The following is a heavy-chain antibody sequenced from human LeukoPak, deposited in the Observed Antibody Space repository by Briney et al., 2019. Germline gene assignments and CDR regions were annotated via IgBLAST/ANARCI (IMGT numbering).Heavy chain of an antibody. Sequence: ASVKVSCKASGYTFTSYDINWVRQATGQGLEWMGWMNPNSGNTGYAQKFQGRVTMTRNTSISTAYMGLSSLRSEDTAVYYCARGVAPRTTIFGVVIIRSSRETGWYFDYWGQGTLVTVSS. CDR3: ARGVAPRTTIFGVVIIRSSRETGWYFDY. V-gene: IGHV1-8*01. CDR1: GYTFTSYD. J-gene: IGHJ4*02. CDR2: MNPNSGNT. D-gene: IGHD3-3*01.